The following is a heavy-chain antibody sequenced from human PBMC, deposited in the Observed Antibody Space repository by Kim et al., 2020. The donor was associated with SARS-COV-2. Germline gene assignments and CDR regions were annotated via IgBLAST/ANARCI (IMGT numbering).Heavy chain of an antibody. D-gene: IGHD3-22*01. Sequence: FQGSVTLTRDTSASTAYMELSSLRSEDTAVYYCARSPYDSSGYYYETFDYWGQGTLVTVSS. V-gene: IGHV1-3*01. CDR3: ARSPYDSSGYYYETFDY. J-gene: IGHJ4*02.